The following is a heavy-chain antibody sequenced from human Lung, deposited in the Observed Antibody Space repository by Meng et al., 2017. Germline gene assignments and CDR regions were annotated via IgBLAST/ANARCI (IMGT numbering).Heavy chain of an antibody. CDR2: IYHSGST. J-gene: IGHJ5*02. D-gene: IGHD3-10*01. Sequence: VEPQGSGPGLVKLSGTLSHTCAVSGGSISSSNWWSWVRQPPGKGLEWIGEIYHSGSTNYNPSLKSRVTISVDKSKNQFSLKLSSVTAADTAVYYCARGSITMVRGVSVFDPWGQGTLVTVSS. CDR1: GGSISSSNW. CDR3: ARGSITMVRGVSVFDP. V-gene: IGHV4-4*02.